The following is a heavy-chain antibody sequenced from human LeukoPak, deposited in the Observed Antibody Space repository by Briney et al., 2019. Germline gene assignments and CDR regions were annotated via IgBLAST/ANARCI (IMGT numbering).Heavy chain of an antibody. V-gene: IGHV4-4*09. D-gene: IGHD3-3*02. J-gene: IGHJ5*02. CDR1: GGSISNYY. CDR2: ILSSGST. Sequence: SETLSLTCTVSGGSISNYYWNWIRQSPGKGLEWIGYILSSGSTHHNPSLSSRISLSVDTSKNQFSLKLSSVTAADTAVYYCARRVISEFSIDKGNWLDPWGQGTLVTVSS. CDR3: ARRVISEFSIDKGNWLDP.